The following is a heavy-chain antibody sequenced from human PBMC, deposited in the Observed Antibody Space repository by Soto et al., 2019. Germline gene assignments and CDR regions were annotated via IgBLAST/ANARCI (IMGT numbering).Heavy chain of an antibody. J-gene: IGHJ4*02. Sequence: ESGGGLVKPGGSLTLSCAASGFSFSNVWMSWVRQAPGKGLEWVGHIKSKSVGGTTDYTAPVKGRFTISRDDSKDTLFLHMNNLKTDDTAVYFCPTYASHTFCDVGTCDSVQTKIHDAWCQGILVTVSS. CDR1: GFSFSNVW. CDR3: PTYASHTFCDVGTCDSVQTKIHDA. D-gene: IGHD2-15*01. V-gene: IGHV3-15*01. CDR2: IKSKSVGGTT.